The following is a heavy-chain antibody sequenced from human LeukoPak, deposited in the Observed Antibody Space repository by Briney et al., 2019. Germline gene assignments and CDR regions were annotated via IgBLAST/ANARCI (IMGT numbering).Heavy chain of an antibody. Sequence: GGSLRLSCVASGFNVRSTYMSWVRQAPGKGLEWVSVIYSDGTTYNADSVKGRFTISRDNGKNMLFLQMNSLRAEDTAVYYWVSLWFGQLSVNNNYHMDAWGKGTTVTVSS. CDR2: IYSDGTT. V-gene: IGHV3-53*01. CDR1: GFNVRSTY. D-gene: IGHD3-10*01. CDR3: VSLWFGQLSVNNNYHMDA. J-gene: IGHJ6*03.